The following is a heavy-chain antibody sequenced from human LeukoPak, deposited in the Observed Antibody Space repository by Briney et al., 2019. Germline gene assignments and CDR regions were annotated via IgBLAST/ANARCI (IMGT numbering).Heavy chain of an antibody. J-gene: IGHJ4*02. CDR3: ASTRIVVVPAAISYDY. Sequence: GGSLRLSCTTSGFTFGDYAMSWVRQAPGKGLEWVSAISGSGGSTYYADSVKGRFTISRDNSKNTLYLQMNSLRAEDTAVYYCASTRIVVVPAAISYDYWGQGTLVTVSS. D-gene: IGHD2-2*02. V-gene: IGHV3-23*01. CDR2: ISGSGGST. CDR1: GFTFGDYA.